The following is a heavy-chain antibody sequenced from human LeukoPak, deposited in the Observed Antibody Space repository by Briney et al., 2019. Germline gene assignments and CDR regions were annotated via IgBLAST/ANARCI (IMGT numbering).Heavy chain of an antibody. J-gene: IGHJ4*02. Sequence: SETLSLTCAVSGGSISSSNWWSWVRQPPGKGLEWIGEIYHSGSTNYNPSLKSRVTISVDKSKNQFSLELSSVTAADTAVYFCARESHFDVLTGYSIDYWGQGALVTVSS. CDR2: IYHSGST. CDR3: ARESHFDVLTGYSIDY. CDR1: GGSISSSNW. D-gene: IGHD3-9*01. V-gene: IGHV4-4*02.